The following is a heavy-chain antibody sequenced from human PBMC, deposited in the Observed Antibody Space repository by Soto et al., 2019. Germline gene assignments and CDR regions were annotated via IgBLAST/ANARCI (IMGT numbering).Heavy chain of an antibody. V-gene: IGHV1-2*02. CDR3: ARVLVKGGASGGFDY. CDR2: INPKSGGT. D-gene: IGHD6-13*01. J-gene: IGHJ4*02. CDR1: GYTFTVYY. Sequence: ASVKVSCKASGYTFTVYYMHWVRQAPGQGLEWMGWINPKSGGTMYPQKFQGRVTMTWDTSTSTAYMALTRLRSDDTAVYYCARVLVKGGASGGFDYCCQGPLVTVYS.